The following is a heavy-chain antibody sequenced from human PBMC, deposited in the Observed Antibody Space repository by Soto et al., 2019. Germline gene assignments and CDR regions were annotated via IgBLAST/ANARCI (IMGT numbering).Heavy chain of an antibody. D-gene: IGHD6-19*01. J-gene: IGHJ4*02. V-gene: IGHV3-74*03. CDR2: ISVDGGDT. Sequence: GGSLRLSCAASGFSLSDYWMHWVRQVPGKGLLWVSRISVDGGDTTYADSVKGRFTISRDNSKNTLYLQMNSLRAEDTAVYYCAKDLLGIAVLAFDYWGQGTLVTVSS. CDR1: GFSLSDYW. CDR3: AKDLLGIAVLAFDY.